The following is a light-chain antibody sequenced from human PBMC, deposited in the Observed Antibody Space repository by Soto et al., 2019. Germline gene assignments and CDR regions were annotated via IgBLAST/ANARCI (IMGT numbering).Light chain of an antibody. V-gene: IGKV3-20*01. CDR2: DAS. Sequence: ETVLTQSPGTLSLSPGERATLACRASKSVSSTGLAWYQQKPGQAPRLLIYDASRMVTGISDRFSGSGSGTDFTLTIRSLEPEDFAIYYCQNYGGSSPRFSFGSGTKVDI. CDR3: QNYGGSSPRFS. CDR1: KSVSSTG. J-gene: IGKJ3*01.